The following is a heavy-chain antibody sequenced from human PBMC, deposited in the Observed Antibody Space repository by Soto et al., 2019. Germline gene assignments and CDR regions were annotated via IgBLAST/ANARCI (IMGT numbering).Heavy chain of an antibody. J-gene: IGHJ3*02. CDR3: ARQPYYYGSGSPGAFDI. CDR1: GGTFSSYA. CDR2: IIPIFGTA. D-gene: IGHD3-10*01. V-gene: IGHV1-69*01. Sequence: QVQLVQSGAEVKKPGSSVKVSCKASGGTFSSYAISWVRQAPGQGLEWIGGIIPIFGTANYAQKFQGRVTINADESTSTAYMELSSLRSEDTAVHYCARQPYYYGSGSPGAFDIWGQGTMVTVSS.